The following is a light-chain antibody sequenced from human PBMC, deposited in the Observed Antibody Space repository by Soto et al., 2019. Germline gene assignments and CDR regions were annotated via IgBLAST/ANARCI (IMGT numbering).Light chain of an antibody. J-gene: IGKJ4*01. CDR2: DAS. CDR3: QQYDNLPFT. V-gene: IGKV1-33*01. CDR1: QGIRNY. Sequence: DIQMTQSPSSLSASVGDRVTITCQASQGIRNYLSWYQQKPGKAPKLLIYDASNLETGVSSRFSGSGSGTDFTFTITSLQPEDIATYYCQQYDNLPFTFAGGTKVEIK.